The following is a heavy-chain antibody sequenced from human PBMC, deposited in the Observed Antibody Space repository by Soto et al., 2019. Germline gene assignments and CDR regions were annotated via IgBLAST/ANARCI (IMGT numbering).Heavy chain of an antibody. CDR2: LYYRGGT. Sequence: QLQLQESGPGLVKPSETLSLTCTVSDGSISSSSYDWGWIRQPPGKGLAWIGSLYYRGGTYYNPSLKSRVTISVDTSKNQFSLKLRSVTAADTAVYYCARIWATIAARPGWFDPWGQGTLVSVSS. D-gene: IGHD6-6*01. V-gene: IGHV4-39*01. J-gene: IGHJ5*02. CDR3: ARIWATIAARPGWFDP. CDR1: DGSISSSSYD.